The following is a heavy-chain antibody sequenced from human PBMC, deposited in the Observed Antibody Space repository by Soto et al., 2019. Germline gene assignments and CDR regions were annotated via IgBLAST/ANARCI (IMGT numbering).Heavy chain of an antibody. V-gene: IGHV1-69*13. CDR1: GGTFSSYA. CDR3: ASSSSSSVKYYYYGMDV. CDR2: IIPIFGTA. D-gene: IGHD6-6*01. J-gene: IGHJ6*02. Sequence: SVKVSCKASGGTFSSYAISWVRRAPGQGLEWMGGIIPIFGTANYAQKFQGRVTITADESTSTAYMELSSLRSEDMAVYYCASSSSSSVKYYYYGMDVWGQGTTVTVSS.